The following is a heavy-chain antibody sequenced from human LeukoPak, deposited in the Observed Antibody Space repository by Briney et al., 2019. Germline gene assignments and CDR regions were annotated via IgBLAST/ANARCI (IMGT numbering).Heavy chain of an antibody. D-gene: IGHD3-9*01. CDR1: GFTFSSYA. CDR3: ANFDISGYFDY. CDR2: ISGSGGST. Sequence: GGSLRLSCAASGFTFSSYAMSWVRQAPGKGLEWVSAISGSGGSTYYADSVKGQFTISRDNSKNTLYLQMNSLRAEDTAVYYCANFDISGYFDYWGQGTLVTVSS. V-gene: IGHV3-23*01. J-gene: IGHJ4*02.